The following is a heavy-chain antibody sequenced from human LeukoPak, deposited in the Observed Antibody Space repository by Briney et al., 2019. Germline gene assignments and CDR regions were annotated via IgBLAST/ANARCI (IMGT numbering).Heavy chain of an antibody. J-gene: IGHJ4*02. CDR3: ARGARGEDY. Sequence: TASETLSLTCTVSGGSISSYYWSWIRQPPGKGLEWIGYIYYSGSTNYNPSLKSRVTISVDTSKNQFSLKLSSVTAADTAVYYCARGARGEDYWGQGTLVTVSS. V-gene: IGHV4-59*01. CDR2: IYYSGST. CDR1: GGSISSYY.